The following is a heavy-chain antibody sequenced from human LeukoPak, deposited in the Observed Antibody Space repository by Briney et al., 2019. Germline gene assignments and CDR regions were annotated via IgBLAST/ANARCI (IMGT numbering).Heavy chain of an antibody. CDR3: ARDTIAPNDAFDV. V-gene: IGHV4-34*01. CDR2: INHSGST. J-gene: IGHJ3*01. D-gene: IGHD6-13*01. CDR1: GGSFSGYY. Sequence: SETLSLTCAVYGGSFSGYYWSWIRQPPGKGLEWIGEINHSGSTYYNPSLKSRVTISVDTSKNQFSLKLSSVTAADTAVYYCARDTIAPNDAFDVWGQGTMVTVSS.